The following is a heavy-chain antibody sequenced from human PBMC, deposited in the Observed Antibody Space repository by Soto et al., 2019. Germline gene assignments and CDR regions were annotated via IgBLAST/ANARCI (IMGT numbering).Heavy chain of an antibody. CDR3: ARGTDEYPCDY. CDR1: GGSFRGNY. J-gene: IGHJ4*02. CDR2: IKYSGST. V-gene: IGHV4-34*01. Sequence: PSETLSLTCAVYGGSFRGNYWSWIRQPPGMGLEWIGEIKYSGSTKYNPSLKSRVTISVDTSKNQFSLKLSSVTAADTAVYYCARGTDEYPCDYWGQGTLVTVSS.